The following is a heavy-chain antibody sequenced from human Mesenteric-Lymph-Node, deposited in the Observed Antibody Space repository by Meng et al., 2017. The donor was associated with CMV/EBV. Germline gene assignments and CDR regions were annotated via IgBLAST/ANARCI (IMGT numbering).Heavy chain of an antibody. V-gene: IGHV1-2*06. D-gene: IGHD3-16*01. CDR3: ASMYDYNNYYGMDV. CDR2: INPNSGGT. CDR1: GYTFTDYF. J-gene: IGHJ6*02. Sequence: ASVKVSCKASGYTFTDYFIHWVRQAPGQGLEWMGRINPNSGGTNYAQKFQGRVTMTRDTSISTAYMELSRLRSDDTAVYYCASMYDYNNYYGMDVWGQGTTVTVSS.